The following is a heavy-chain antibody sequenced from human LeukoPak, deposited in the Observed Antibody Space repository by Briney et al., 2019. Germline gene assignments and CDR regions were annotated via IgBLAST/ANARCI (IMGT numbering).Heavy chain of an antibody. CDR3: ARGPGAISKEAFDI. J-gene: IGHJ3*02. Sequence: PSETLSLTCTVSGGSISSYYWSWIRQPAGKGLEWIGLIYGGTDYNPSLKSRVTMSVDTSQNQFSLKLSSVTAADTAVYYCARGPGAISKEAFDIWGQGTEVTVSS. V-gene: IGHV4-4*07. CDR1: GGSISSYY. D-gene: IGHD3-3*01. CDR2: IYGGT.